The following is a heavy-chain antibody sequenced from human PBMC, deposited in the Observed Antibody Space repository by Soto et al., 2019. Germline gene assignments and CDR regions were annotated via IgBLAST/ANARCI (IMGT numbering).Heavy chain of an antibody. Sequence: QVQLVQSGAEVKKPGSSVKVSCKAPGGTFSSYAISWVRQAPGQGLEWMGGIIPIFGTANYAQKFQGRVTITADESTSTGYMELSSLRSEDTAVYHCARSQGGSTTLDIYYYYYYGMDVWGQGTRVTVSS. D-gene: IGHD2-2*01. V-gene: IGHV1-69*01. CDR1: GGTFSSYA. CDR2: IIPIFGTA. J-gene: IGHJ6*02. CDR3: ARSQGGSTTLDIYYYYYYGMDV.